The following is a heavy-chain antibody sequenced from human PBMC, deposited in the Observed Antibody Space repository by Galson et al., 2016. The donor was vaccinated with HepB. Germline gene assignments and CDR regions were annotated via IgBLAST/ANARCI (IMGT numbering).Heavy chain of an antibody. CDR1: GFAFSTYS. Sequence: SLRLSCAASGFAFSTYSMNWVRQAPGKGLEWVSYISGTSDTIYYADSVKGRFTISRDNAKNSLYLQMNSLGAEDTAVYYCVRDDYYNYGGLGYWGQGILVTVSS. CDR3: VRDDYYNYGGLGY. V-gene: IGHV3-48*04. CDR2: ISGTSDTI. J-gene: IGHJ4*02. D-gene: IGHD4-11*01.